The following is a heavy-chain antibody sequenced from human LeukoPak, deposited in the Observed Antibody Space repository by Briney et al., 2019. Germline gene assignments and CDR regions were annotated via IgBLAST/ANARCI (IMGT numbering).Heavy chain of an antibody. D-gene: IGHD2-2*01. J-gene: IGHJ4*01. CDR3: ARARDIVVTSNVFYFDY. Sequence: SETLSLTCTVSGGSISSGGYYWSWIRQHPGKGLEWIGYLYYSGSTYYNPSLKSRVTISVDTSKTQFSLKLCSVTAADTAVYYCARARDIVVTSNVFYFDYWGHGTLVTVSS. CDR1: GGSISSGGYY. CDR2: LYYSGST. V-gene: IGHV4-31*03.